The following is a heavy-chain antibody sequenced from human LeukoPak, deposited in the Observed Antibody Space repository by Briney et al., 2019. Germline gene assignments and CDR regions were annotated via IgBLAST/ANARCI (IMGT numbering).Heavy chain of an antibody. CDR1: GFTFSNYA. V-gene: IGHV3-23*01. CDR2: ITGSGGAT. J-gene: IGHJ4*02. CDR3: ARAVPGIAARALFDY. D-gene: IGHD6-6*01. Sequence: GGSLRLSCAASGFTFSNYAMSWVRQAPGKGLEWVSAITGSGGATYYGDSVKGRFTVSRDNSKTTLYLQLNSLPAEETAVYCCARAVPGIAARALFDYWGQGTLVTVSS.